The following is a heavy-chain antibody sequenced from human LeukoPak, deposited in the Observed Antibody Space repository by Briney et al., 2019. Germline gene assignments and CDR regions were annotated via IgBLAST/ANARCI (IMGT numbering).Heavy chain of an antibody. J-gene: IGHJ6*02. CDR2: ISSSSSYI. CDR3: ARDSRGYSGYDSGV. V-gene: IGHV3-21*01. Sequence: GGSLRLSCAASGFTFSSYSMNWVRQAPGKGLEWVSSISSSSSYIYYADSVKGRFTISRDNAKNSLYLQMNSLRAEDTAVYYCARDSRGYSGYDSGVWGQGTTVTVSS. D-gene: IGHD5-12*01. CDR1: GFTFSSYS.